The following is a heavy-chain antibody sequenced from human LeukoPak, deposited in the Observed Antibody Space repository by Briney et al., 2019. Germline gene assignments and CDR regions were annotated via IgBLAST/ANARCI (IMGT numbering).Heavy chain of an antibody. Sequence: GGSLRLSCAASGFTFSSYAMSWVRQAPGKGLEWVSAISGSGGSTYYADSVKGRFTISRDNSKNTLYLQMNSLRAGDTAVYYCAKAPWVTINPDYYGMDVWGQGTTVTVSS. CDR1: GFTFSSYA. J-gene: IGHJ6*02. V-gene: IGHV3-23*01. CDR2: ISGSGGST. D-gene: IGHD2-21*02. CDR3: AKAPWVTINPDYYGMDV.